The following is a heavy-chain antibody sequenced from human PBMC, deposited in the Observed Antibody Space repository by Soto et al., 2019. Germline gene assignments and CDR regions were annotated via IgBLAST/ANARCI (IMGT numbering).Heavy chain of an antibody. V-gene: IGHV1-2*02. CDR2: INPNSGGT. D-gene: IGHD3-22*01. CDR1: GYTVTCYY. CDR3: ERYYYASSGTYNWFDP. Sequence: APVKVCCNTSGYTVTCYYMNWVRHAPGQGLEWMGWINPNSGGTNYAQKFQGRVTMTRDTSISTAYMELSRLRSDDTAVYYCERYYYASSGTYNWFDPWGQGTLVPVSS. J-gene: IGHJ5*02.